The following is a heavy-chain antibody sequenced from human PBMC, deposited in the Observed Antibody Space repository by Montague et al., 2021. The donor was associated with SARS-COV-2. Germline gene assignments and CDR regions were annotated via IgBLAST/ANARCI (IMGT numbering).Heavy chain of an antibody. CDR1: GGSVSSRSHF. V-gene: IGHV4-61*09. CDR3: TRVVVVVPASPAPTLFDP. Sequence: TLSLTCTLSGGSVSSRSHFWSWIRQPAGKGLEWIGHIYATGSAKYNPSLESRVTKSVDTSNNQFSLRLNSVTAADTAVYYCTRVVVVVPASPAPTLFDPWGQGILVTVSS. CDR2: IYATGSA. J-gene: IGHJ5*02. D-gene: IGHD2-15*01.